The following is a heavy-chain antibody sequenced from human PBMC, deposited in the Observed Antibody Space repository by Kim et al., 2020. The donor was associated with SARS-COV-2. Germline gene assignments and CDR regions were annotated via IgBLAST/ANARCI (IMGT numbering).Heavy chain of an antibody. D-gene: IGHD3-10*01. V-gene: IGHV3-23*01. CDR2: ISGSGGST. J-gene: IGHJ4*02. Sequence: GGSLRLSCAASGFAFSSYAMTWVRQAPGKGLEWVSSISGSGGSTHYADSVKGRFTISRDNSKNTLYLQMNSLRAEDTALYYCAKGKYYHGSGSYFSFDYWGQGTLVTVSS. CDR3: AKGKYYHGSGSYFSFDY. CDR1: GFAFSSYA.